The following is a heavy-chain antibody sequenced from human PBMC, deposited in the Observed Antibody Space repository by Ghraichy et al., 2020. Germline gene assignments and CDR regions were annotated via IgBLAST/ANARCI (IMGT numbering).Heavy chain of an antibody. D-gene: IGHD3-10*01. CDR2: ISSSSSYI. CDR3: ARDSMLQGVINPFDY. V-gene: IGHV3-21*01. CDR1: GFIFSTCN. Sequence: GGSLRLSCAASGFIFSTCNMNWVRQSPGKGLEWVSSISSSSSYIYYADSVRGRFTISRDNAKNSVYLQMDSLRAEDTAVYYCARDSMLQGVINPFDYWGQGALVTVSS. J-gene: IGHJ4*02.